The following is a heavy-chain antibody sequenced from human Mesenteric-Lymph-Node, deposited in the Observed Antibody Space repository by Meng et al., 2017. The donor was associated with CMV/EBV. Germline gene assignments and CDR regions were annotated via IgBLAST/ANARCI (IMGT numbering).Heavy chain of an antibody. Sequence: SETLSLTCTVSGGSISNYYWSWIRQPPGKGLEWIGYIFYTGSTNYNPSLKSRVTISVDTSKNQFSLKLSSVTAADTAVYYCARVTCSSMSCYFPNGFDIWGQGTMVTVSS. CDR3: ARVTCSSMSCYFPNGFDI. J-gene: IGHJ3*02. CDR1: GGSISNYY. CDR2: IFYTGST. V-gene: IGHV4-59*01. D-gene: IGHD2-2*01.